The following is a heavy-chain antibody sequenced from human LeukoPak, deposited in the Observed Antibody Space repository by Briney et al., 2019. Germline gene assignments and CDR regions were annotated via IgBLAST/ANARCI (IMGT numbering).Heavy chain of an antibody. V-gene: IGHV3-23*01. J-gene: IGHJ4*02. Sequence: GRSLRLSCAASGFTFSSYAMSWVRQAPGKGLEWVSAISGSGGSTYYADSVKGRFTISRDNSKNTLYLQMNSLRAEDTAVYYCAKRNRRDSSGYPAPFDYWGQGTLVTVSS. CDR1: GFTFSSYA. CDR2: ISGSGGST. D-gene: IGHD3-22*01. CDR3: AKRNRRDSSGYPAPFDY.